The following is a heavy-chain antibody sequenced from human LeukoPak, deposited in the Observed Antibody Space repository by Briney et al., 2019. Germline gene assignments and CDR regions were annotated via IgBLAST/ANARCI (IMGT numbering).Heavy chain of an antibody. CDR2: IKHDGSDK. V-gene: IGHV3-7*01. J-gene: IGHJ4*02. CDR1: GFTFSSYW. Sequence: PGGSLRLSCAASGFTFSSYWMSWVRQAPGKGLEWMANIKHDGSDKYYVASVKGRFTISRDNAKNSLYLQMNSLRAEDTAVYYCAKARKDCSSGTCYSRSFDYWGQGTLVTVSS. CDR3: AKARKDCSSGTCYSRSFDY. D-gene: IGHD2-15*01.